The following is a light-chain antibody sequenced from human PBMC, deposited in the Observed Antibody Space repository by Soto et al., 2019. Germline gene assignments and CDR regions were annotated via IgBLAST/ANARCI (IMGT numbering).Light chain of an antibody. CDR3: QQRSHWPPA. CDR2: DAS. CDR1: QSVSSY. Sequence: EIVLTQSPATLSLSPGERATLSCRASQSVSSYLAWYQQKPGQAPRLLIYDASNRATGIPARFSGSGSGTDFTLTISSLEPEDFALYYCQQRSHWPPAFGQGTKVEIK. V-gene: IGKV3-11*01. J-gene: IGKJ2*01.